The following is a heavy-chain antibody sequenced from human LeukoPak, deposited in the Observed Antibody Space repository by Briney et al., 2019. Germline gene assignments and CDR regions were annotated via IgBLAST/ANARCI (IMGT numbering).Heavy chain of an antibody. CDR2: ISTSGSIA. J-gene: IGHJ5*02. D-gene: IGHD3-22*01. V-gene: IGHV3-48*02. Sequence: GGSLRLSCAASGFTFSTYSLDWVRQAPGKGLERVSYISTSGSIALYADSVKGRFTISRDNAKNSLYLQMNSLRDEDTAVYYCARDRGSYYDQFDVWGQGTLVTVSS. CDR1: GFTFSTYS. CDR3: ARDRGSYYDQFDV.